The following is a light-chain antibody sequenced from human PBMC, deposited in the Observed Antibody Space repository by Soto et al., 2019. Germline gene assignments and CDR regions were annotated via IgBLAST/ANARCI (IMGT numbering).Light chain of an antibody. J-gene: IGKJ2*01. CDR3: QQYDSSPPYT. CDR1: QSLRRSY. Sequence: EIVLTQSPGTLSLSPGERATLSCRASQSLRRSYLAWYQQKPGQAPRLLIYGPSSRATGIPDRFSGSGSGTDFTLTISRLEPEDFAVYYCQQYDSSPPYTFGQGTNLEIK. CDR2: GPS. V-gene: IGKV3-20*01.